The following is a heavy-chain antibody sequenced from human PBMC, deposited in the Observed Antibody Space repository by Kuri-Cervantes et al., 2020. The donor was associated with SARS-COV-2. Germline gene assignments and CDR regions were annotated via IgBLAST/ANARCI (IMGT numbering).Heavy chain of an antibody. Sequence: GESLKISCKGSGYTFPTYWVSWVRQMPGKGLEWMVVIYPGDSDTRYSPSFQGQVTLSSDRSISTAYLQWSSLKASDTAIYYCARHFRHKDWLIPEVSTYFDSWGQGTLVTVSS. CDR1: GYTFPTYW. D-gene: IGHD3-22*01. CDR2: IYPGDSDT. CDR3: ARHFRHKDWLIPEVSTYFDS. J-gene: IGHJ4*02. V-gene: IGHV5-51*01.